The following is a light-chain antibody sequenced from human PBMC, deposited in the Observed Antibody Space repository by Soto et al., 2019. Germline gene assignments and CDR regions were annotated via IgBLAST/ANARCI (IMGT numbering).Light chain of an antibody. V-gene: IGKV1-9*01. Sequence: DIQLTQSPSFLSASGGDRVTITCRASQGISSYLAWYQQKPGKAPKLLIYDASSLESGVPSRFSGSGSGTEFTLTISSLQPDDFATYYCQQYNRYSTWTFGQGTKVDIK. CDR1: QGISSY. J-gene: IGKJ1*01. CDR2: DAS. CDR3: QQYNRYSTWT.